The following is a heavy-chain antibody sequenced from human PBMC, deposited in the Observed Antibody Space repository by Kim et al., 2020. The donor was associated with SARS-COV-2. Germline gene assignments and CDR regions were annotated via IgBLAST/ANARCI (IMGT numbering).Heavy chain of an antibody. D-gene: IGHD6-19*01. J-gene: IGHJ4*02. CDR3: ARVSSGWSTYYFDY. V-gene: IGHV5-10-1*01. CDR2: IDPSDSYT. Sequence: GESLKISCKGSGYSFSTCWIIWVRQMPGKGLEWMGRIDPSDSYTNYSPSFQGLVTISVDKSISTAYLQWSSLKASDTAMYYCARVSSGWSTYYFDYWGQG. CDR1: GYSFSTCW.